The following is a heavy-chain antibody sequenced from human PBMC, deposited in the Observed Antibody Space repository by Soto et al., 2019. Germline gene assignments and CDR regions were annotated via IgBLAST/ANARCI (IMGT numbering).Heavy chain of an antibody. D-gene: IGHD2-2*02. CDR3: ASAGYCISTSCHSWFDP. CDR2: IIPIFGTA. Sequence: QVQLVQSGAEVKKPGSSVKVSCKASGGTFSSYAISWVRQAPGQGLEWMGGIIPIFGTANYAQKFQARVTITEDESTSPAYISLSSLRSEDTAVYYCASAGYCISTSCHSWFDPWGQGTLVTVSS. CDR1: GGTFSSYA. J-gene: IGHJ5*02. V-gene: IGHV1-69*12.